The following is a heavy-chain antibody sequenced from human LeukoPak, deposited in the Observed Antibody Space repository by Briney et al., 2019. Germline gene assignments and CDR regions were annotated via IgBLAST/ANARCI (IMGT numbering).Heavy chain of an antibody. Sequence: ASVKVSCKASGYTFTSYYMHWVRQAPAQGLEWMGIINPSGGSTSYAQKFQGRVTMTRDTSTSTVYMELSSLRSEDTAVYYCAREEAEYYFDYWGQGTLVTVSS. CDR1: GYTFTSYY. J-gene: IGHJ4*02. V-gene: IGHV1-46*01. CDR3: AREEAEYYFDY. CDR2: INPSGGST.